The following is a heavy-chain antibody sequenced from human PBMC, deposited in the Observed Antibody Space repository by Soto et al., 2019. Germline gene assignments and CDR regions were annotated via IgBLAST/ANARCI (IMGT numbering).Heavy chain of an antibody. CDR3: ARDSGWPILNFDN. V-gene: IGHV3-30*03. Sequence: AGSLSLSCAASDLDFRSYGIHAFRQAPGKGLEWVAASSYDGRETFYADSAKGRFTVSKEMSKNTAFLQMNALRHEDTAVYFCARDSGWPILNFDNWGQGTPVTVSS. CDR1: DLDFRSYG. CDR2: SSYDGRET. J-gene: IGHJ4*02. D-gene: IGHD3-10*01.